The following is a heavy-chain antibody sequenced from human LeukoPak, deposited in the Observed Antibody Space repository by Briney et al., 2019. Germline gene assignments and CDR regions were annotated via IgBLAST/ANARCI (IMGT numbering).Heavy chain of an antibody. D-gene: IGHD2-15*01. CDR1: GFTFNSYV. Sequence: PGGSLRLSCAASGFTFNSYVMAWVRQAPGKGLEWVSGISGSGATPDYTESAKGRFTISRDNSKNMLYLQMNSLGADDTAVYYCTTDTWYSAGHWGQGTLVTVSP. J-gene: IGHJ4*02. CDR2: ISGSGATP. V-gene: IGHV3-23*01. CDR3: TTDTWYSAGH.